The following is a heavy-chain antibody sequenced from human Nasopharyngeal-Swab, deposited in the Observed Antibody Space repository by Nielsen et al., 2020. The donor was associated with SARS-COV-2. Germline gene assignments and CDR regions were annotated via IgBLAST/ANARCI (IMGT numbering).Heavy chain of an antibody. CDR3: AKERRATIFGAVDAFDI. J-gene: IGHJ3*02. Sequence: GGSLRLSCAASGFTSSSYALSWVRQAPGKGLEYISGGGGRTYYADSVKGRFTISRDNSKNTVYLQMNSLRAEDTAVYYCAKERRATIFGAVDAFDIWGQGTMVTVSP. D-gene: IGHD3-3*01. CDR2: ISGGGGRT. CDR1: GFTSSSYA. V-gene: IGHV3-23*01.